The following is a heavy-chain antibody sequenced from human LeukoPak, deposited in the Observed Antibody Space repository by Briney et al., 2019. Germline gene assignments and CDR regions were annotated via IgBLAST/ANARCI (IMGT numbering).Heavy chain of an antibody. V-gene: IGHV3-53*01. CDR3: ARELNYDILTGYYTDY. CDR2: IYSGGNT. Sequence: GGSLRLSWAASGFTVSSNYMSWVRQAPGKGLEWVSVIYSGGNTYYADSVKGRFTISRDNAKNSLYLQMNSLRAEDTAVYYCARELNYDILTGYYTDYWGQGTLVTVSS. D-gene: IGHD3-9*01. CDR1: GFTVSSNY. J-gene: IGHJ4*02.